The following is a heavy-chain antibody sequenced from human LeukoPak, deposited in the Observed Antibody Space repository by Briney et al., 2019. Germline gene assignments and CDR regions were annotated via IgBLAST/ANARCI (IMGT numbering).Heavy chain of an antibody. J-gene: IGHJ5*02. CDR2: INPNNGDT. V-gene: IGHV1-2*02. D-gene: IGHD5-12*01. CDR3: TREQYSGYARAWLDP. Sequence: GASVKVSCKASGYTFTAYLIHWVRQAPGQGPEWMGWINPNNGDTKYAQKFQGRVTMTRATSIRTAYMELSRLRSDDTAVYYCTREQYSGYARAWLDPWGQGTLVTVSS. CDR1: GYTFTAYL.